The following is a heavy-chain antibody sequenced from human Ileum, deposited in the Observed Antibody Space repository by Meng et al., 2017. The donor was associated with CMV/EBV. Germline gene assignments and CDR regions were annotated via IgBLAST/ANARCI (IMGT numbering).Heavy chain of an antibody. Sequence: SETLSLTCTVSGGSISSSSYYWGWIRQPPGKGLEWIGSIYYSGSTYYNPSLKSRVTISVDTSKNQFSLKLGSVTAADTAVYYCARGLHYYDSSGYPHWAFILDYWGQGTLVTVSS. CDR1: GGSISSSSYY. CDR2: IYYSGST. CDR3: ARGLHYYDSSGYPHWAFILDY. D-gene: IGHD3-22*01. J-gene: IGHJ4*02. V-gene: IGHV4-39*07.